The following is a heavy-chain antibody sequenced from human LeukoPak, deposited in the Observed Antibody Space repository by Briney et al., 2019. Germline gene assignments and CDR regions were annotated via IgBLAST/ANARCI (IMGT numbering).Heavy chain of an antibody. Sequence: SETLSLTCAFYGGSFSGYYWSWIRQPPGKGLEWIGEINHSGSTNYNPSLKSRVTISVDTSKNQFSLRLSSVTAADTAVYYCARVLEGSSGQHWYFDLWGRGTLVTVSS. J-gene: IGHJ2*01. D-gene: IGHD6-19*01. CDR1: GGSFSGYY. V-gene: IGHV4-34*01. CDR2: INHSGST. CDR3: ARVLEGSSGQHWYFDL.